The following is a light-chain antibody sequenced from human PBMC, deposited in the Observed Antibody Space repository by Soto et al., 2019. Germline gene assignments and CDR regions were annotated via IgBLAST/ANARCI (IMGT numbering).Light chain of an antibody. V-gene: IGKV3-20*01. CDR2: GAF. J-gene: IGKJ1*01. CDR3: QHYVTSLTT. Sequence: EIVLTQSPGTLSLSPGERATLSCRASQSVSTNYLAWYQQKPGQAPWLLIYGAFNRAGGVPDRFIGSGSGTDFTLTISRLEPEDFAVYYCQHYVTSLTTFGQGTKVDIK. CDR1: QSVSTNY.